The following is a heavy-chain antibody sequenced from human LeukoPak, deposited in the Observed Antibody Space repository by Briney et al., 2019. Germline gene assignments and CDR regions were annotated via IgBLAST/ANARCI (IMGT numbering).Heavy chain of an antibody. J-gene: IGHJ4*02. CDR1: GGSFSGYY. CDR3: ASGGSLDY. CDR2: INHSGST. V-gene: IGHV4-34*01. Sequence: SETLSLTCAVYGGSFSGYYWSWIRQPPGKGLEWIGEINHSGSTNYNPSLKSRVTISVDTSKNQFPLKLSSVTAADTAVYYCASGGSLDYWGQGTLVTVSS. D-gene: IGHD3-10*01.